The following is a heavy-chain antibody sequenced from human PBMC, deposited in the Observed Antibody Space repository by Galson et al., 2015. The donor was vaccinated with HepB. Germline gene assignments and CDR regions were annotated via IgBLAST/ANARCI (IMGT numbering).Heavy chain of an antibody. V-gene: IGHV3-21*01. D-gene: IGHD7-27*01. Sequence: SLRLSCAASGFTFSSYSMNWVRQAPGKGLEWVSSISSSSSYIYYADSVKGRFTISRDNAKNSLYLQMNSLRAEDTAVYYCARPFNWGSRGEAFDIWGQGTMVTVSS. CDR1: GFTFSSYS. CDR2: ISSSSSYI. J-gene: IGHJ3*02. CDR3: ARPFNWGSRGEAFDI.